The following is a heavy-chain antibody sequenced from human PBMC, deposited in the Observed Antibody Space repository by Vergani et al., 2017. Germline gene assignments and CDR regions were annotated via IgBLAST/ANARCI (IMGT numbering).Heavy chain of an antibody. CDR1: GGTFSSYA. CDR2: IIPILGIA. D-gene: IGHD5-18*01. CDR3: AREGYSYGFLGYYYGMDV. Sequence: QVQLVQSGAEVKKPGASVKVSCKASGGTFSSYAISWVRQAPGQGLEWMGRIIPILGIANYAQKFQGRVTITADKSTSTAYMELSSLRSEDTAVYYCAREGYSYGFLGYYYGMDVWGQGTTVTVSS. J-gene: IGHJ6*02. V-gene: IGHV1-69*04.